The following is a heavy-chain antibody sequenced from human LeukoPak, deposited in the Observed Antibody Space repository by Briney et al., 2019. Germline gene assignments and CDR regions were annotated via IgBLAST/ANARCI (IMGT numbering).Heavy chain of an antibody. Sequence: PGGSLRLSCAASGFTVSSNYMSWVRQAPGKGLEWVSVIYSGGSTYYADSVEGRFTISRDDSKNTLYLQMNSLRAEDTAVYYCASRRDGYIPDAFDIWGQGTMVTVSS. CDR2: IYSGGST. D-gene: IGHD5-24*01. J-gene: IGHJ3*02. CDR1: GFTVSSNY. CDR3: ASRRDGYIPDAFDI. V-gene: IGHV3-66*01.